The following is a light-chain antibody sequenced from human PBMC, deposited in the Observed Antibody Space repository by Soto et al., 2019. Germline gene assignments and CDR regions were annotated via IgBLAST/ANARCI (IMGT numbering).Light chain of an antibody. CDR1: QSISSW. Sequence: DIEMTQSPSSLSASVGDRVTITCRASQSISSWLAWYQQKPGKAPKLLIYKASTLESGVPSRFSGSESGTEFTLTVSGLQPDDFATYFCQQYYTYSPWPFCQGTKVEV. CDR2: KAS. CDR3: QQYYTYSPWP. V-gene: IGKV1-5*03. J-gene: IGKJ1*01.